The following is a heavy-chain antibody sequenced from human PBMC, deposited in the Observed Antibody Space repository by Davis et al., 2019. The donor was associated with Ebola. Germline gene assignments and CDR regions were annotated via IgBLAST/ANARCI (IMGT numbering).Heavy chain of an antibody. Sequence: HTGGSLRLSCAASGVTFSSHWMHWVRHAPGKGLVWVSRINGDGSATGYADSVKGRFTISRDNAKNTLYLQMNSLRAEDTAVYYCTRDFDWDGGYWGQGTLVTVSP. CDR2: INGDGSAT. J-gene: IGHJ4*02. CDR1: GVTFSSHW. V-gene: IGHV3-74*01. D-gene: IGHD3-16*01. CDR3: TRDFDWDGGY.